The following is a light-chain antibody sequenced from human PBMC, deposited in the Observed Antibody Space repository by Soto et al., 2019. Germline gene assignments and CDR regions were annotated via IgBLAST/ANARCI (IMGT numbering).Light chain of an antibody. CDR2: DVY. J-gene: IGLJ1*01. CDR3: SSYERSGAYV. Sequence: QFALTQPASVSGSPGQSITLSCTGTSGDVGGHNAVSWYQQHPGKAPKLLIYDVYNRPSGASNRFSGSKSGNTASLTISGLQAEDEADYYCSSYERSGAYVFGTGTKLTVL. V-gene: IGLV2-14*03. CDR1: SGDVGGHNA.